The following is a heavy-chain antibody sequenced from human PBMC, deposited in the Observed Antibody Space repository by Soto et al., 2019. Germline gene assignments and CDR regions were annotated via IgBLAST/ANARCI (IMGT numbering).Heavy chain of an antibody. J-gene: IGHJ4*02. V-gene: IGHV1-69*01. Sequence: QVQLVQSWAEVKKPGSSVKVSCKASGGTFNNYAISWVRQAPGQGLALMGGIIPILGTADYAHKFQGRLAISADESTGTTFMELSSLRSEDTDLYYCARGGVDVVATSAFDYWGQGTLVIGSS. CDR2: IIPILGTA. CDR3: ARGGVDVVATSAFDY. D-gene: IGHD5-12*01. CDR1: GGTFNNYA.